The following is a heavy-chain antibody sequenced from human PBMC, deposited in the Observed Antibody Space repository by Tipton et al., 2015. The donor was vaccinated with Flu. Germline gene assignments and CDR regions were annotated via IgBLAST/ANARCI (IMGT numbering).Heavy chain of an antibody. V-gene: IGHV1-2*02. D-gene: IGHD3-10*01. J-gene: IGHJ4*02. CDR2: LNPNTGST. CDR1: GYTFTGNF. CDR3: ARDGIQYYDGSGRPLPGKYFDY. Sequence: VQLVQSGAEVKKPGASVKISCKASGYTFTGNFIHWVRQAPGQGLEWMGWLNPNTGSTTYAQIFKGRVTMTRDTAINTAYMELSSLRSDDTAVYYCARDGIQYYDGSGRPLPGKYFDYWGQGALVIVSS.